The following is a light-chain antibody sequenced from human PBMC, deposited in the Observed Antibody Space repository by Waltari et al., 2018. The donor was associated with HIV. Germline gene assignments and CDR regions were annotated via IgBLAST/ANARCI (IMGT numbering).Light chain of an antibody. CDR1: QSIGNY. J-gene: IGKJ2*02. V-gene: IGKV3-11*01. CDR2: DAS. Sequence: EILLTQSPATLSLSPGARATLSCRASQSIGNYLAWYQHKPGRAPRLLIYDASKRATGIPARFSGSGSGTDFTLTISSLEPEDFAIYYCLQRTNWPPRGTFGLGTKLEI. CDR3: LQRTNWPPRGT.